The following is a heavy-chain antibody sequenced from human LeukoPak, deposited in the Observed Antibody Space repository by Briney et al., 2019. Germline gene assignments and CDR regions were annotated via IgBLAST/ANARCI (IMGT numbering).Heavy chain of an antibody. J-gene: IGHJ6*02. CDR1: GGSISSGDYY. D-gene: IGHD3-9*01. CDR2: IYYCGST. V-gene: IGHV4-30-4*01. CDR3: ARRSDYDILTGPRGMDV. Sequence: SETLSLTCTVSGGSISSGDYYWSWIRQPPGKGLEWIGYIYYCGSTYYNPSLKSRVTISVDTSKNQFSLKLSSVTAADTAVYYCARRSDYDILTGPRGMDVWGQGTTVTVSS.